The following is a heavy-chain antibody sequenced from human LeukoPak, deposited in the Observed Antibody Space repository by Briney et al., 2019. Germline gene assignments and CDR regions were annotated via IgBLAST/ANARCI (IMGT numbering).Heavy chain of an antibody. J-gene: IGHJ4*02. Sequence: GGSLRLSCVASDFTFGFYWMTWVRQAPGKGLEWLANILPDGSQKYYVDSVKGRFTISRDNPKNSLYLQINNLRAEDTAVYYCGRLAHNAWYAIDFWGQGTLVTVSS. CDR3: GRLAHNAWYAIDF. CDR2: ILPDGSQK. CDR1: DFTFGFYW. D-gene: IGHD2-2*01. V-gene: IGHV3-7*01.